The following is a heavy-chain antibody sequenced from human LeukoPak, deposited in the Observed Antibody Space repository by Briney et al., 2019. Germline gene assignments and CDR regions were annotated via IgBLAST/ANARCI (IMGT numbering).Heavy chain of an antibody. V-gene: IGHV3-23*01. CDR1: GFTVRNNY. CDR3: AKDRALVRSAYFDY. D-gene: IGHD2-21*01. Sequence: PGGSLRLSCAASGFTVRNNYMSWVRQAPGKGLEWVSVMGGSGGSTSYADSVKGRFTISRDNSKDTLYLQMNSLRVEDTAVYYCAKDRALVRSAYFDYCGQGTLVIVPS. J-gene: IGHJ4*02. CDR2: MGGSGGST.